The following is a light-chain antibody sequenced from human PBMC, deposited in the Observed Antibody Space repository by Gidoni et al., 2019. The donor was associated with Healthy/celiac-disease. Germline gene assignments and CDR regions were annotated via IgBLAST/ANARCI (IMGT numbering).Light chain of an antibody. Sequence: EIVLTQSPATLSLSPGERATISCRASQSVSSYLAWYQQKPGQAPRLLIYDASNMATGIPARFSGSGSGTDFTLTISSLEPEDFAVYYCQRRSNWPLTFXGXTKVEIK. CDR3: QRRSNWPLT. CDR2: DAS. J-gene: IGKJ4*01. V-gene: IGKV3-11*01. CDR1: QSVSSY.